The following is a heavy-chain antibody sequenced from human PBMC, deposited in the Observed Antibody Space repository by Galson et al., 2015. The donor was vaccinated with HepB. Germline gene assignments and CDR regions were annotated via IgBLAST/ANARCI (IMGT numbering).Heavy chain of an antibody. CDR3: VRVADVDYGDHSHFDY. Sequence: SLRLSCAASGFTFSDYYMSWIRQAPGKGLEWLSYISHNTPYTNYADSVKGRITISRDNAGNSLYLQLNSLRAEDTAVYYCVRVADVDYGDHSHFDYWGQGTLVTVSS. V-gene: IGHV3-11*06. D-gene: IGHD4-17*01. J-gene: IGHJ4*02. CDR1: GFTFSDYY. CDR2: ISHNTPYT.